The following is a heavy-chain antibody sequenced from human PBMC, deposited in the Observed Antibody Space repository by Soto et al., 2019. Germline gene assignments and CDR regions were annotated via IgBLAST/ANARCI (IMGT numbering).Heavy chain of an antibody. Sequence: PVGSLRLSCAASGFTFSSYGMHWVGQAPGKGLEWVAVISYDGSNKYYADSVKGRFTISRDNSKNTLYLQMNSLRAEDTAVYYCAKDQGYSSSWYYFDYWGQGTLVTVSS. V-gene: IGHV3-30*18. CDR1: GFTFSSYG. D-gene: IGHD6-13*01. CDR3: AKDQGYSSSWYYFDY. CDR2: ISYDGSNK. J-gene: IGHJ4*02.